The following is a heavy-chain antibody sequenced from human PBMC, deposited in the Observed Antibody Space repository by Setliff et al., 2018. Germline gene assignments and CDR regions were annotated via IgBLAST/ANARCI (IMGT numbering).Heavy chain of an antibody. D-gene: IGHD3-16*01. CDR3: ARDPIGPFLSYMDD. CDR1: GFNFGDYA. V-gene: IGHV3-30*04. CDR2: ISYDKRNE. J-gene: IGHJ6*03. Sequence: GESLKISCAASGFNFGDYAMHWVRQAPGKGLEWVAVISYDKRNEYYADSVKGRFTISRDNSRNTLYLQMNSLRGEDTAVYFCARDPIGPFLSYMDDWGKGTTVTVSS.